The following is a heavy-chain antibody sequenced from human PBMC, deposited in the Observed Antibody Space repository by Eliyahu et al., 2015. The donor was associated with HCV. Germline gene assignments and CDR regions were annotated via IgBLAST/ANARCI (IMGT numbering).Heavy chain of an antibody. CDR1: SGSLSGYY. Sequence: QVHLQQWGAGLLKPSETLSLTCAVYSGSLSGYYWSWIRQTPGEGLEWIGEIGHSGSTNYNPSLKSRVTISVDASKNQFSLKLSSVTAADAAVYYCARGGGVWYFDLWGRGTLVTVSS. D-gene: IGHD3-16*01. J-gene: IGHJ2*01. V-gene: IGHV4-34*01. CDR2: IGHSGST. CDR3: ARGGGVWYFDL.